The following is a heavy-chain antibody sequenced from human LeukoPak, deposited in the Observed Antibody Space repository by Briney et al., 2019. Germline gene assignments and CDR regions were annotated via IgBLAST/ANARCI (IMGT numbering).Heavy chain of an antibody. J-gene: IGHJ6*04. D-gene: IGHD2-15*01. CDR1: GYTFTNYG. Sequence: ASVKVSCKASGYTFTNYGISWVRQAPGQGLEWMGWISAYNGNTNYAQKLQDRVTMTTDTSTSTAYMELRSLRSDDTAVYYCARDNKPWCSGGSCPGDVWGKGTTVTVSS. CDR2: ISAYNGNT. CDR3: ARDNKPWCSGGSCPGDV. V-gene: IGHV1-18*01.